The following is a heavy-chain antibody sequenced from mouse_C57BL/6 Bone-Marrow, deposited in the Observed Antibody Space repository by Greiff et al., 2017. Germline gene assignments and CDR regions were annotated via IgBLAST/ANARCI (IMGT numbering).Heavy chain of an antibody. V-gene: IGHV5-4*01. D-gene: IGHD2-4*01. CDR2: ISDGGSYT. CDR3: ARDRRLRRRFAY. Sequence: EVKVVESGGGLVKPGGSLKLSCAASGFTFSSYAMSWVRQTPEKRLEWVATISDGGSYTYYPDNVKGRFTISRDNAKNNLYLQMSNLKSEDTAMYYCARDRRLRRRFAYWGQGTLVTVSA. J-gene: IGHJ3*01. CDR1: GFTFSSYA.